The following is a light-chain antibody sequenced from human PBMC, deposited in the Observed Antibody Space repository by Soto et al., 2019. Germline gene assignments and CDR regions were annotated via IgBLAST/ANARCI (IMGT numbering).Light chain of an antibody. Sequence: QSVRTQPRSVSGSPGQSVTISWTGTSSDVVSWYQQHPGKAPKLIIYYVSQRPSGVPDRFSGSKSGNTASLTISGLQAEDEADYYCCSSAGGFTWVFGGGTKLTVL. CDR1: SSDV. J-gene: IGLJ3*02. CDR3: CSSAGGFTWV. CDR2: YVS. V-gene: IGLV2-11*01.